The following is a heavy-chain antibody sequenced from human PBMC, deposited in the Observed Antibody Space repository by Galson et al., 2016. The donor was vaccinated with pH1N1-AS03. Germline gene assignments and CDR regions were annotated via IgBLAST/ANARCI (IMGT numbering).Heavy chain of an antibody. J-gene: IGHJ3*02. CDR3: AKEIGVHVTRGYTEYWSGYFDI. CDR1: GHTFTRCY. Sequence: SVKVSCKASGHTFTRCYIHWVQEAPGQGLQWMALINQDDNRTSYAHTFQDRVTVTTDMSTTTVYMELNDLTTEDTAVYYCAKEIGVHVTRGYTEYWSGYFDIWGQGTMVTVSS. D-gene: IGHD3-3*01. CDR2: INQDDNRT. V-gene: IGHV1-46*01.